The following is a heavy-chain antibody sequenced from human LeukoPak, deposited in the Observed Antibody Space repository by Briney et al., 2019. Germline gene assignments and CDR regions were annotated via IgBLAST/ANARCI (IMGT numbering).Heavy chain of an antibody. Sequence: PGGSLRLSCAASGFTFISYWMHWVRQAPGKGLVWVSRINSDGSSTSYADSVKGRFTISRDNAKNTLYLQMNSLRAEDTAVYYCARAIVGATTDYWGQGTLVTVSS. CDR1: GFTFISYW. V-gene: IGHV3-74*01. CDR2: INSDGSST. CDR3: ARAIVGATTDY. J-gene: IGHJ4*02. D-gene: IGHD1-26*01.